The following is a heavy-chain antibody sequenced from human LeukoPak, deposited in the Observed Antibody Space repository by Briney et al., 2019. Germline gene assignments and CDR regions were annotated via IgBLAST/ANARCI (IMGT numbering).Heavy chain of an antibody. CDR1: GFTFSRYW. CDR2: ISPDGSTT. V-gene: IGHV3-74*03. J-gene: IGHJ3*02. CDR3: ARDVGGNLGDAFDI. D-gene: IGHD4-23*01. Sequence: GGSLRLSCAASGFTFSRYWMHWVRQAPGKGLMWVSRISPDGSTTLYADSVKGRFTISRDNAKNTLYVQMNSLRAEDTAVYYCARDVGGNLGDAFDIWGQGTMVTVSS.